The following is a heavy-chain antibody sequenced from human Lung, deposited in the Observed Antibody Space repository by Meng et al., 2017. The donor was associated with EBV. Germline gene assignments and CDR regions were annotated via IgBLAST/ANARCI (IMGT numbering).Heavy chain of an antibody. CDR2: ISGSGTTM. D-gene: IGHD5-12*01. CDR3: AGGLRYSDY. J-gene: IGHJ4*02. Sequence: QVQLVVSGVXXXXPXXSLRLSCAASGFTFRDYPMTWIRQAPGQGLEWVSYISGSGTTMYYADSVKGRFTISRDSAKNSLYLQMNSLRAEDTAVYYCAGGLRYSDYWGQGTLVTVSS. CDR1: GFTFRDYP. V-gene: IGHV3-11*01.